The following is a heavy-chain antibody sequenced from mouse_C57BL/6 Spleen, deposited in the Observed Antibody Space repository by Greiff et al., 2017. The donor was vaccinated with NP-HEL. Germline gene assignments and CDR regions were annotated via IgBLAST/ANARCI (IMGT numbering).Heavy chain of an antibody. V-gene: IGHV1-26*01. CDR2: INPNNGGT. CDR1: GYTLTDYY. J-gene: IGHJ1*03. Sequence: VQLQQSGPELVKPGASVKISCKASGYTLTDYYMNWVKQSHGKSLEWIGDINPNNGGTSYNQKFKGKATLTVDKSSSTAYMELRSLTSEDSAVYYCARQYYGYFDVWGTGTTVTVSS. CDR3: ARQYYGYFDV.